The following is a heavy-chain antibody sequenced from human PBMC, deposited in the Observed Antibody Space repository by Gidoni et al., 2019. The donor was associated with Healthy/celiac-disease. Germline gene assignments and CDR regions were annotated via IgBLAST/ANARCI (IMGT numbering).Heavy chain of an antibody. D-gene: IGHD3-16*02. CDR2: ISGSGGST. V-gene: IGHV3-23*01. J-gene: IGHJ4*02. Sequence: EVQLLESGGGLVQPGGSLRLSCAASRFTFSSYAMSWVRQAPGKGLQWVSAISGSGGSTYYADSVKGRFTISRDNSKNTLYLQMNSLRAEDTAVYYCAKGGGGGSYLDFDYWGQGTLVTVSS. CDR1: RFTFSSYA. CDR3: AKGGGGGSYLDFDY.